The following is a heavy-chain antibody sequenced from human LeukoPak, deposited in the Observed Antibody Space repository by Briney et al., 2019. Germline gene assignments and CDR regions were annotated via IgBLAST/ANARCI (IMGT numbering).Heavy chain of an antibody. CDR1: GGSISTSNYY. Sequence: SETLSLTCTVSGGSISTSNYYWGWIRQPPGKGLEWIGNIFYSGSTYYSPSLKSRVTISVDTSKNQFSLKLSSVTAADTAVYYCARDLTGSGSFGCDAWFDPWGQGTLVTVSS. CDR2: IFYSGST. V-gene: IGHV4-39*07. J-gene: IGHJ5*02. D-gene: IGHD3-10*01. CDR3: ARDLTGSGSFGCDAWFDP.